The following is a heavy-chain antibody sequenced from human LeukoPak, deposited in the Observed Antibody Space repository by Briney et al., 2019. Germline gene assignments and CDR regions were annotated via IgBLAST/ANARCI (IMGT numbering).Heavy chain of an antibody. CDR1: GGSISSYY. CDR2: IYYSGST. J-gene: IGHJ4*02. D-gene: IGHD3-22*01. CDR3: ARRSYYYDSSGYPPEDYFDY. Sequence: SETLSLTCTVSGGSISSYYWSWIRQPPGKGLEWIGYIYYSGSTNYNPSLKSRVTISVDTSKNQFSLKLSSVTAADTAVYYCARRSYYYDSSGYPPEDYFDYWGQGTLVTVSS. V-gene: IGHV4-59*01.